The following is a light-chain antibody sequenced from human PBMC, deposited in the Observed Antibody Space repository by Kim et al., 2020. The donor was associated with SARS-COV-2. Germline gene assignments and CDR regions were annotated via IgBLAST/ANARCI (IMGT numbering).Light chain of an antibody. CDR3: QQYKTYPHT. CDR2: EAS. Sequence: EIVLTQSPGTLSLSPGERATLSCRASQSVGSSFLAWYQQKPGQAPTLLIYEASTRATGIPDRFSGSGSGTDFTLTISRLEPDDFATYYCQQYKTYPHTFGQGTKLEI. V-gene: IGKV3-20*01. CDR1: QSVGSSF. J-gene: IGKJ2*01.